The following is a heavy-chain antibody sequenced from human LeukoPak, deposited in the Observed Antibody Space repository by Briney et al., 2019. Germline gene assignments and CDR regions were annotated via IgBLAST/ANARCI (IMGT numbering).Heavy chain of an antibody. D-gene: IGHD5-18*01. CDR3: AKSDTGLVEPYYYYGMDV. J-gene: IGHJ6*02. Sequence: GRSLRLPCAASGFTFSNYGMHWVRQVPGKGLEWVTILSHDGTNKYYADSVRGRFTISRENSKNTLYLQMNSLRAEDTAVYYCAKSDTGLVEPYYYYGMDVWGQGTTVIVSS. CDR2: LSHDGTNK. CDR1: GFTFSNYG. V-gene: IGHV3-30*18.